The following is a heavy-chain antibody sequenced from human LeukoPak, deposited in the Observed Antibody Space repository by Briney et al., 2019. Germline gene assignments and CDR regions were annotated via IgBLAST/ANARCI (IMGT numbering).Heavy chain of an antibody. J-gene: IGHJ4*02. CDR1: GFTFSNYV. CDR3: TKTRGYCSGGSCFNFDY. D-gene: IGHD2-15*01. CDR2: ISADGSNK. Sequence: GGSLRLSCAPSGFTFSNYVMHWVRQAPGKGLEWVAVISADGSNKNYEESVKGRFTISRDNSKNTLYLQMNSLRAEDTAIYYCTKTRGYCSGGSCFNFDYWGEGTLVTVSS. V-gene: IGHV3-30*18.